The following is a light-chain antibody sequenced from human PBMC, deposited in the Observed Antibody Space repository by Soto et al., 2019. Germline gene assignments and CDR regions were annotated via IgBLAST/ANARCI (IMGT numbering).Light chain of an antibody. Sequence: DIQMTQSPSSIAASVGDRVTITCQASQDISHYLNWYQQKPGKAPKLLIYDASNLETGVPSRFSGSGSGTDFTFTISSLQPEDIATYYCQQYDNLPLTFGGGTKVDIK. CDR1: QDISHY. CDR2: DAS. V-gene: IGKV1-33*01. J-gene: IGKJ4*01. CDR3: QQYDNLPLT.